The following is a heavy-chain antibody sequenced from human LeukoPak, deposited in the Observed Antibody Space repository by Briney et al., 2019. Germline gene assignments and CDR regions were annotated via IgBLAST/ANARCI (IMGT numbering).Heavy chain of an antibody. D-gene: IGHD2-15*01. V-gene: IGHV3-7*03. CDR3: ARDNGWSADF. CDR1: GFTFSRHW. J-gene: IGHJ4*02. Sequence: GGSLRLSCAASGFTFSRHWMYWVRQAPGKGLEWVANIKQDGSAKPYVDSVKGRFTISRDNAKNSLFLQMNSLRAEDTAVYYCARDNGWSADFWGQGTLVTVSP. CDR2: IKQDGSAK.